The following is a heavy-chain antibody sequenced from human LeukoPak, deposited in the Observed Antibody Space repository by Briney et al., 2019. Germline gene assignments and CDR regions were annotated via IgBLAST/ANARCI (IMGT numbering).Heavy chain of an antibody. V-gene: IGHV3-64*01. CDR3: ARTTYTSPDY. CDR1: GFTISTYA. CDR2: ISSNGAGT. J-gene: IGHJ4*02. Sequence: GGSLRLSCAASGFTISTYAMHWVRQVPGKGLEFVSGISSNGAGTYYANSVKGRFTISRGISKNTLYLQMGSLRAEDMAVYYCARTTYTSPDYWGQGTLVTVSS. D-gene: IGHD1-14*01.